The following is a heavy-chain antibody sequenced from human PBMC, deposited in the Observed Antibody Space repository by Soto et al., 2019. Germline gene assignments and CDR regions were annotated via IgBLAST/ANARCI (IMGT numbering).Heavy chain of an antibody. V-gene: IGHV4-31*03. D-gene: IGHD1-26*01. J-gene: IGHJ6*02. CDR1: GGSISSGGYY. Sequence: LSLTCTVSGGSISSGGYYWSWIRQHPVKGLEWIGYIYYSGSTYYNPSLKSRVTISVDTSKNQFSLKLSSVTAADTAVYYCAREAIVAGATTGMDVWGQGTTVTVSS. CDR2: IYYSGST. CDR3: AREAIVAGATTGMDV.